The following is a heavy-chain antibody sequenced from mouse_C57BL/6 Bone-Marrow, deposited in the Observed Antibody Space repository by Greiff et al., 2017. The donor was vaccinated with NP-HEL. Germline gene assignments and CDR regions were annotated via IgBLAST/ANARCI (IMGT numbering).Heavy chain of an antibody. Sequence: VKLMESGAELVKPGASVKISCKASGYAFSSYWMNWVKQRPGKGLEWIGQIYPGDGDTNYNGKFKGKATLTADKTSSTAYMHLSSLTAEDSAVYFCARSDDYDDWGQGTLVTVSA. CDR2: IYPGDGDT. CDR1: GYAFSSYW. CDR3: ARSDDYDD. J-gene: IGHJ3*01. V-gene: IGHV1-80*01. D-gene: IGHD2-4*01.